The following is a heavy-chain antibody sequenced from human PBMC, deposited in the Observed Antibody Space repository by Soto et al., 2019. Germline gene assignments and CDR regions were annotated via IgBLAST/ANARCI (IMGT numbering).Heavy chain of an antibody. CDR2: IYTSGST. J-gene: IGHJ6*02. D-gene: IGHD3-10*01. CDR3: ARTRGSAVYFYFYGLDV. Sequence: PSETLSLTCTVSGGSISSYYWSWIRQPAGKGLEWIGRIYTSGSTNYNPSLKSRVTMSVDTSKNQFSLKLTSVTAADTAIYYCARTRGSAVYFYFYGLDVWGHGTTVTVSS. CDR1: GGSISSYY. V-gene: IGHV4-4*07.